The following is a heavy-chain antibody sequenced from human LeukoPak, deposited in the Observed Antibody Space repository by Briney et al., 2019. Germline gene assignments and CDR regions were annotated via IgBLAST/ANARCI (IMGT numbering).Heavy chain of an antibody. CDR3: ARESSLGYCSSTSCDDAFDI. Sequence: SETLSLTCAVSGGSISSGGYSWSWIRQPPGKGLEWIGYIYHSGSTYYNPSLKSRVTISVDRSKNQFSLKLNSVTAADTAVYYCARESSLGYCSSTSCDDAFDIWGQGTMVTVSS. V-gene: IGHV4-30-2*01. CDR2: IYHSGST. CDR1: GGSISSGGYS. D-gene: IGHD2-2*01. J-gene: IGHJ3*02.